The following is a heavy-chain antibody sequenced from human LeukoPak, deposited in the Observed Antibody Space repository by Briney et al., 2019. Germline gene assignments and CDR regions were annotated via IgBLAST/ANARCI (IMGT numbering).Heavy chain of an antibody. V-gene: IGHV4-30-4*08. CDR2: IYYSGST. J-gene: IGHJ4*02. CDR3: ARDSYYGDYLGDY. D-gene: IGHD4-17*01. Sequence: SWVRQPPGKGLEWIGYIYYSGSTYYNPSLKSRVTISVDTSKNQFSLKLSSVTAADTAVYYCARDSYYGDYLGDYWGQGTLVTVSS.